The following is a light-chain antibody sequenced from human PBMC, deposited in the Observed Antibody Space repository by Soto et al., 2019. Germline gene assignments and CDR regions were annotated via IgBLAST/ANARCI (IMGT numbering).Light chain of an antibody. V-gene: IGKV3-20*01. J-gene: IGKJ1*01. CDR2: GAS. Sequence: EIVVTRSAGTLSLAPEERATLSCMASQSVSRYLAWYQQKPGQAPRLLIYGASSRATGIPERLSGSGYGTDLTITISTMESEDSEVYYCQQYGSFPRTFGHGTKVDIK. CDR1: QSVSRY. CDR3: QQYGSFPRT.